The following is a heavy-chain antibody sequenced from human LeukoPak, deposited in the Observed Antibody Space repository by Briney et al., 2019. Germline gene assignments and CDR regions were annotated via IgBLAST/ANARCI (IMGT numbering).Heavy chain of an antibody. D-gene: IGHD6-19*01. CDR2: ISSSSSYT. Sequence: GGSLRLSCAASGFTFSDYYMSWIRRAPGKGLEWVSYISSSSSYTNYADSVKGRFTISRDNAKNSLYLQMNSLRAEDTAVYYCARDSSGWYYFDYWGQGTLVTVSS. CDR1: GFTFSDYY. J-gene: IGHJ4*02. V-gene: IGHV3-11*06. CDR3: ARDSSGWYYFDY.